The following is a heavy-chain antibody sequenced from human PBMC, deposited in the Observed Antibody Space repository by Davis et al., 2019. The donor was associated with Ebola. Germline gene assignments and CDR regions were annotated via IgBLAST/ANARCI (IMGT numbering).Heavy chain of an antibody. Sequence: GESLKISCKGSGYSFTSYWIGWVRQMPGKGLEWMGIIYPGDSDTRYSPSFQGQVTISADKSISTAYLQWSSLKASDTAMYYCARRYKDYDILTGYYIEAFDIWGQGTMVTVSS. J-gene: IGHJ3*02. V-gene: IGHV5-51*01. CDR1: GYSFTSYW. CDR3: ARRYKDYDILTGYYIEAFDI. CDR2: IYPGDSDT. D-gene: IGHD3-9*01.